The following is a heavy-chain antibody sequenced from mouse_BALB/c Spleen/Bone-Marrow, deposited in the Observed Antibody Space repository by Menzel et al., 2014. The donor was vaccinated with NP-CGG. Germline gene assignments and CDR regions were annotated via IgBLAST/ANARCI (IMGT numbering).Heavy chain of an antibody. CDR3: AREGNYFDY. Sequence: VQLQQSGPGLVAPSQSLSITCTVSGFSLTVYGVNWVRQPPGKGLEWLGMIWGDGITDYNSAFKSRLSTSKDDSKSQVFLKMNSLQTDDTAKYYCAREGNYFDYWGQGTTLTVSS. V-gene: IGHV2-6-7*01. CDR2: IWGDGIT. J-gene: IGHJ2*01. CDR1: GFSLTVYG.